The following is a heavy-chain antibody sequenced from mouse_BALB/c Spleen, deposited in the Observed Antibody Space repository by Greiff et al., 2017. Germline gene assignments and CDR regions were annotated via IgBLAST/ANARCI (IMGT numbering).Heavy chain of an antibody. J-gene: IGHJ2*01. Sequence: VQLKESGGGLVQPGGSLKLSCAASGFTFSSYGMSWVRQTPDKRLELVATINSNGGSTYYPDSVKGRFTISRDNAKNTLYLQMSSLKSEDTAMYYCAREHYGDYFDYWGQGTTLTVSS. CDR3: AREHYGDYFDY. CDR1: GFTFSSYG. CDR2: INSNGGST. D-gene: IGHD1-1*01. V-gene: IGHV5-6-3*01.